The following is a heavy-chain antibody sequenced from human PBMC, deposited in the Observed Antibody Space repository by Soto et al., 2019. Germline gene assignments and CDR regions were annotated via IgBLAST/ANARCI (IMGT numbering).Heavy chain of an antibody. CDR3: AKGGYTFAYE. CDR2: ISPSASDT. Sequence: GGSLRLSCAASGHSFSTSSMAWVRQPPGKGLEWVSAISPSASDTLYADSVKGRFTISRDNSQNTLFPQMTSLRADDTAVYYCAKGGYTFAYEWGQGALVTVSS. V-gene: IGHV3-23*01. D-gene: IGHD5-18*01. CDR1: GHSFSTSS. J-gene: IGHJ4*02.